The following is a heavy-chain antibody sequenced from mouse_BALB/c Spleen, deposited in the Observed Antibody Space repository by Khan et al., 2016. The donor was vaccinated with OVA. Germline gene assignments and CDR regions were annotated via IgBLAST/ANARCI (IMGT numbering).Heavy chain of an antibody. Sequence: QVQLKESGPGLVQPSQSLSITCTVSGFSLTSYGVHWVRQSPGKGLEWLGVIWSGGITDYSAAFISRLSISKDNSKSQVFFKMNSLQANDTAIYYCARNYDYDEGLAYWGQGTLLTVSA. J-gene: IGHJ3*01. V-gene: IGHV2-2*02. CDR3: ARNYDYDEGLAY. CDR1: GFSLTSYG. D-gene: IGHD2-4*01. CDR2: IWSGGIT.